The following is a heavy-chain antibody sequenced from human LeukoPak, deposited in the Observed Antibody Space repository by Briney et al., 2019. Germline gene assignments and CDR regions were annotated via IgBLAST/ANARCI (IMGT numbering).Heavy chain of an antibody. CDR1: GFTFDDYA. V-gene: IGHV3-9*01. CDR2: ISWNSGSI. Sequence: GGSLRLSCAASGFTFDDYAMHWVRQAPGKGLEWVSGISWNSGSIGYADSVKGRFTISRDNAKNSLYLQMNSLRAEDTALYYCAKDRMEYYDKQGAFDIWGQGTMVTVSS. CDR3: AKDRMEYYDKQGAFDI. J-gene: IGHJ3*02. D-gene: IGHD3-22*01.